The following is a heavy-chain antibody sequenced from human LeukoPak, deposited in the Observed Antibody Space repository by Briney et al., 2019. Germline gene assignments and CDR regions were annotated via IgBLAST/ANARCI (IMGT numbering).Heavy chain of an antibody. D-gene: IGHD6-19*01. Sequence: ASVKVSCKASGYTFTGYYMHWVRQAPGQGLEWMGWINPNSGGTNYAQKFQGRVTMTRDTSISTAYMELSRLRSDDTAVYYCARGHRSGWYRFAFDIWGQGTMVTVSS. CDR3: ARGHRSGWYRFAFDI. J-gene: IGHJ3*02. CDR2: INPNSGGT. CDR1: GYTFTGYY. V-gene: IGHV1-2*02.